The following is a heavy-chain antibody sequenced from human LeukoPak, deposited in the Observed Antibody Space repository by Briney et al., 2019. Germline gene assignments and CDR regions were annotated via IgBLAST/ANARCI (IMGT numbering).Heavy chain of an antibody. V-gene: IGHV5-51*01. J-gene: IGHJ3*02. CDR1: GYSLTSYW. CDR2: IYPGDSDT. CDR3: ARLEGDCSGGSCYDGGDAFDI. Sequence: GESLKISCKGSGYSLTSYWIGWVRQMPGKGLEWMGIIYPGDSDTRYSPSFQGQVTISADKSISTAYLQWSSLKASDTAMYYCARLEGDCSGGSCYDGGDAFDIWGQGTMVTVSS. D-gene: IGHD2-15*01.